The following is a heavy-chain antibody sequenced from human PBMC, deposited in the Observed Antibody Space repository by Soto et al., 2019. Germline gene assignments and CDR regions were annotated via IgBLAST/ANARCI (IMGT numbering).Heavy chain of an antibody. Sequence: GGSLRLSCAASGFTFTRYSMNWVRQAPGKGLEWVSSISSNTNYIYYGDSMKGRFTISRDNAKNSLYLEMNSLRAEDTAVYYCARESEDLSSNFDYWGQGXLVTVYS. CDR3: ARESEDLSSNFDY. D-gene: IGHD6-6*01. CDR2: ISSNTNYI. CDR1: GFTFTRYS. J-gene: IGHJ4*02. V-gene: IGHV3-21*06.